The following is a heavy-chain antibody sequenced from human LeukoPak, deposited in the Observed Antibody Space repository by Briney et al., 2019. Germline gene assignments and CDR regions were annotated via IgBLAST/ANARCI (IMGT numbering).Heavy chain of an antibody. Sequence: PSETLSLTCTVSGGSISSYYWSWIRQPAGKGLEWIGRIYTSGSTNYTPSLKSRVTMSVDTSKNQFSLKMSSVTAAETAVYYCARDGHYYDSSGYYYFPFAYWGQGTLVTVSS. CDR3: ARDGHYYDSSGYYYFPFAY. V-gene: IGHV4-4*07. CDR1: GGSISSYY. D-gene: IGHD3-22*01. CDR2: IYTSGST. J-gene: IGHJ4*02.